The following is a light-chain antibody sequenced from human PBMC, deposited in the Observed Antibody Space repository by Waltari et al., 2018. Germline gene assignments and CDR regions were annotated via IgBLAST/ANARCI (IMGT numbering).Light chain of an antibody. Sequence: SCRASQSVGKYIAWYQQKPGQAPRLLIDHASARAPGIPDRFSGSGSGTDFSLTISRLEPEDFAVYYCQKYDYLPATFGQGTKVEIQ. CDR2: HAS. J-gene: IGKJ1*01. V-gene: IGKV3-11*01. CDR3: QKYDYLPAT. CDR1: QSVGKY.